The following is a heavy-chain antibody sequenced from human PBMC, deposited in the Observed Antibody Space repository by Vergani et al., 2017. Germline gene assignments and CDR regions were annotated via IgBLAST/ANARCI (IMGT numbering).Heavy chain of an antibody. V-gene: IGHV1-18*01. Sequence: QVQLVQSGAEVKKPGASVTVSCKASGYTFTSYGISCVRQAPGQGLEWMGWISAYNGNTNYAQKLQGRFTMTTDTSTSTAYMELRRLRSDRTAVYYCARAPPYDSSDYYTFDYWAQGTLVTVSS. D-gene: IGHD3-22*01. CDR3: ARAPPYDSSDYYTFDY. CDR2: ISAYNGNT. J-gene: IGHJ4*02. CDR1: GYTFTSYG.